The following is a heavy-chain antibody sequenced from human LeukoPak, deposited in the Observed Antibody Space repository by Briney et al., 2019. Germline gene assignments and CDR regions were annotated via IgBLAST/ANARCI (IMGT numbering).Heavy chain of an antibody. V-gene: IGHV1-2*02. CDR2: INPNSGGT. CDR3: ARGGDPPVFYYYGMDV. Sequence: ASVKVSCKASGYTFTGYYMHWVRQAPGQGLEWMGSINPNSGGTNYAQKFQGRVTMTRGTSISTAYMELSRLRSDDTAVYYCARGGDPPVFYYYGMDVWGQGTTVTVSS. D-gene: IGHD4-17*01. CDR1: GYTFTGYY. J-gene: IGHJ6*02.